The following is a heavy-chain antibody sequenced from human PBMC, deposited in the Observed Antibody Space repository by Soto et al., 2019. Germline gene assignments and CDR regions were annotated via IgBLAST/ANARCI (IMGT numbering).Heavy chain of an antibody. V-gene: IGHV3-30*05. Sequence: QVQLVESGGGVGQPGRSLRLSCAASGFTFSSYGMHWVRQAPGKGLEWVAVISYDGSNEYYADSVKGRFTISRDNSKNTLYLPMNSLRAEDTAVYYCAKDPGYSGDYAFDYWGQGTLVTVSS. CDR2: ISYDGSNE. J-gene: IGHJ4*02. CDR1: GFTFSSYG. D-gene: IGHD4-17*01. CDR3: AKDPGYSGDYAFDY.